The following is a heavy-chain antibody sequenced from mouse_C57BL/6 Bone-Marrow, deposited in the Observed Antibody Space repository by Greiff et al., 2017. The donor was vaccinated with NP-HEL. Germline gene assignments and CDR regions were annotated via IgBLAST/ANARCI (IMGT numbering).Heavy chain of an antibody. V-gene: IGHV1-81*01. CDR2: IYPRSGNT. Sequence: QVQLQQSGAELARPGASVKLSCKASGYTFTSYGISWVKQRTGQGLEWIGEIYPRSGNTYYNEKFKGKATLTADKSSSTAYMELRSLTSDDSAVYFCASPPYYYGSSSFAYWGQGTLVTVSA. CDR1: GYTFTSYG. J-gene: IGHJ3*01. D-gene: IGHD1-1*01. CDR3: ASPPYYYGSSSFAY.